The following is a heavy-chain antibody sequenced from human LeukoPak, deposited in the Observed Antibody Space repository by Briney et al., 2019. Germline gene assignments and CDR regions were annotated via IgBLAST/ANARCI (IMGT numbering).Heavy chain of an antibody. D-gene: IGHD6-19*01. CDR2: IYDSGST. CDR3: ATSTSGWYSDY. CDR1: GGSIRSSYYY. J-gene: IGHJ4*02. V-gene: IGHV4-39*01. Sequence: SETLSLTCTVSGGSIRSSYYYWGWIRQPPGKGLEWIGSIYDSGSTYYNPSLKSRVTISVDTSKNQFSLKLNSVTAADTAVYYCATSTSGWYSDYWGQGALVTVSS.